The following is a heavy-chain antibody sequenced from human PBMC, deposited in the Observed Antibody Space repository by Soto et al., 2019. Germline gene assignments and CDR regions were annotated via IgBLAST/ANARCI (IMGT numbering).Heavy chain of an antibody. D-gene: IGHD6-13*01. V-gene: IGHV3-74*03. Sequence: EVQLVESGGGLVQPGESLRLSCEASGFAFSNYWMHWVRRAPGKGLEWVSRIKRDGSVTQYAGFVKGRFSISRDNAKNTMLLQLNTLSVEDTAVYYWGRDVHDAAADNWGQGTLVTVSS. J-gene: IGHJ4*02. CDR1: GFAFSNYW. CDR2: IKRDGSVT. CDR3: GRDVHDAAADN.